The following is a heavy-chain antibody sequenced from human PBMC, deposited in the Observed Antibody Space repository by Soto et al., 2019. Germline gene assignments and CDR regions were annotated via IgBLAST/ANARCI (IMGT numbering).Heavy chain of an antibody. Sequence: QVPLVQSGVEVKKPGASVKVSCKASGYTFTDYAISWVRQAPGRGLEWMGWVNTYNGNPNYAQIFQGRVTMTTDTSTDTAYMELRSLKSDDSAVYYCARDSQYSTSWQRFDPWGQGTLVTVSS. J-gene: IGHJ5*02. CDR2: VNTYNGNP. CDR3: ARDSQYSTSWQRFDP. CDR1: GYTFTDYA. V-gene: IGHV1-18*01. D-gene: IGHD6-13*01.